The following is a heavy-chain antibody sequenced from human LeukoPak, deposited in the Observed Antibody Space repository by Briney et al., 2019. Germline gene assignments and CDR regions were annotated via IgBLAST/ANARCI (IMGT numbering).Heavy chain of an antibody. CDR3: ATYRQVLLPFES. V-gene: IGHV3-23*01. D-gene: IGHD2-8*02. CDR2: IFPSGGEI. J-gene: IGHJ4*02. CDR1: GFTFSTFA. Sequence: GGSLRLSCAASGFTFSTFAMIWVRQPPGKGLEWVSSIFPSGGEIHYADPVRGRFTISRDNSKSTLPLQMNSLRAEDTAIYYCATYRQVLLPFESWGQGTLVTVSS.